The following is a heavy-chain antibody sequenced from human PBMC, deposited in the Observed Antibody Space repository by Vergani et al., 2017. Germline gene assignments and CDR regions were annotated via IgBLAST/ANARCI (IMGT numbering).Heavy chain of an antibody. CDR1: GFTFGDYA. CDR2: IRSKAYGGTT. J-gene: IGHJ4*02. Sequence: EVQLVESGGGLVQPGRSLRLSCTASGFTFGDYAMSWFRQAPGKGLEWVGFIRSKAYGGTTEYAASVKGRFTISRDDSKSIAYLQMNSLKTDDTAVYYCTREVGAPEMATTPPGDYWGQGTLVTVSS. CDR3: TREVGAPEMATTPPGDY. V-gene: IGHV3-49*03. D-gene: IGHD5-24*01.